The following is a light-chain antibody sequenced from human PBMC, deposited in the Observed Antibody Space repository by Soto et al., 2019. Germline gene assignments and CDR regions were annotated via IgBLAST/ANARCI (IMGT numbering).Light chain of an antibody. Sequence: EIVLPQSPGTLPLSPGERATLSCRASQSVSSAYLARYQHKPGQPPTLLIYAASSRVTGIPARFSGSGSGTDFTLTISGRETEDFAVYYCQQYGSSSTWTFGQGTKVVI. CDR3: QQYGSSSTWT. CDR1: QSVSSAY. V-gene: IGKV3-20*01. J-gene: IGKJ1*01. CDR2: AAS.